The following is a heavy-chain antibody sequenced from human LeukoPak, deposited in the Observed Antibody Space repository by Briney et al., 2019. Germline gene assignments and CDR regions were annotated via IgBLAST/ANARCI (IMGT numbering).Heavy chain of an antibody. CDR1: GGSFSGYY. CDR3: GRLSPDYGDCYDY. V-gene: IGHV4-34*01. J-gene: IGHJ4*02. Sequence: SETLSLTCAVYGGSFSGYYWSWIRQPPGKGLEWIGEINHSGSTNYNPSLKSRVTISVDTSKNQFSLKLSSVTAADTAVYYCGRLSPDYGDCYDYWGQGTLVTVSS. CDR2: INHSGST. D-gene: IGHD4-17*01.